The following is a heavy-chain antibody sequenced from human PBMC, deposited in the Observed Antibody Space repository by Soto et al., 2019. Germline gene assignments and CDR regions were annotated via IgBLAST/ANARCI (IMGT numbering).Heavy chain of an antibody. D-gene: IGHD1-7*01. CDR1: GYTFTSYY. J-gene: IGHJ4*02. CDR2: INPSGGST. Sequence: QVQLVQTGAEVKKPGASVKVSCKASGYTFTSYYMHWVRQAPGQGLEWMGIINPSGGSTSYAKKLPGRVTKTSDTCMSSNYMELSSLRTEGTDVYYCARATLYNWNYLFDYWGQGTLVTVSS. CDR3: ARATLYNWNYLFDY. V-gene: IGHV1-46*01.